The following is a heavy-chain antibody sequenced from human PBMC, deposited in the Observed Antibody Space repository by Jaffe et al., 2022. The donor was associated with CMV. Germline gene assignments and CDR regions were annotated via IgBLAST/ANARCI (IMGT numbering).Heavy chain of an antibody. CDR3: ATTNPQPRSNRESDYGDIIDY. CDR1: GGSISSSSYY. D-gene: IGHD4-17*01. J-gene: IGHJ4*02. V-gene: IGHV4-39*01. CDR2: IYYSGST. Sequence: QLQLQESGPGLVKPSETLSLTCTVSGGSISSSSYYWGWIRQPPGKGLEWIGSIYYSGSTYYNPSLKSRVTISVDTSKNQFSLKLSSVTAADTAVYYCATTNPQPRSNRESDYGDIIDYWGQGTLVTVSS.